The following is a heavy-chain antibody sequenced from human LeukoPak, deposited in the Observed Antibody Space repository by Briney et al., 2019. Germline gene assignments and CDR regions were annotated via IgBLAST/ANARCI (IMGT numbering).Heavy chain of an antibody. J-gene: IGHJ4*02. CDR3: ANEEVPNDY. CDR2: ISISSDMT. CDR1: GFPFSSHA. V-gene: IGHV3-23*01. Sequence: PGGSLRLSCEVSGFPFSSHAMSWVRQAPGRGLEWVSGISISSDMTNYADSVQGRFIISRDNSKNTVFLQMDSLRVEDTAVYYCANEEVPNDYWGRGTLVTVSS. D-gene: IGHD4/OR15-4a*01.